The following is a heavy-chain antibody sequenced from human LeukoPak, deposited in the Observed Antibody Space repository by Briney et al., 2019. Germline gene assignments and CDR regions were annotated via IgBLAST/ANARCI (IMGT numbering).Heavy chain of an antibody. CDR1: GIAFRNYA. J-gene: IGHJ3*01. V-gene: IGHV3-23*01. Sequence: GGSLRLSCVASGIAFRNYAMTWVRQAPGKGLEWVSGITGSGTTTRYADSVKGRFTISRDNSVGTLYLQLNSLSAADTAVYYCGIDPNGDYIGAFDFWGQGTKVTASS. CDR3: GIDPNGDYIGAFDF. CDR2: ITGSGTTT. D-gene: IGHD4-17*01.